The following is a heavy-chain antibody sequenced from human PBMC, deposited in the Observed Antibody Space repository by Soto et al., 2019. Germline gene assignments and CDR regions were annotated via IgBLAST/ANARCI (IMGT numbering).Heavy chain of an antibody. V-gene: IGHV3-33*01. CDR3: ARVSCISTSCYEDY. J-gene: IGHJ4*02. D-gene: IGHD2-2*01. Sequence: QVQLVESGGGVVQPGRSLRLSCAASGFTFSSYGMHWVRQAPGKGLEWVAVIWYDGSNKYYADSVKGRFTISRDNSKNTLYLQMNSLRAEDTAVYHCARVSCISTSCYEDYWGQGTLVTVSS. CDR2: IWYDGSNK. CDR1: GFTFSSYG.